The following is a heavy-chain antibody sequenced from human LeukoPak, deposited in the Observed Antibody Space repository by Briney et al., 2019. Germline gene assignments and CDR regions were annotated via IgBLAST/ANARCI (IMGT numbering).Heavy chain of an antibody. D-gene: IGHD5-12*01. V-gene: IGHV3-23*01. CDR3: AKALGYSGYDFPDY. CDR2: INGIGGST. CDR1: GFTFSNYA. J-gene: IGHJ4*02. Sequence: GSLRLSCAASGFTFSNYAMNWVRQAPGEGLEWVSAINGIGGSTYYADSVKGRFTISRDNSKNTLYLQMNSLRAEDTALYYCAKALGYSGYDFPDYWGQGTLVTVSS.